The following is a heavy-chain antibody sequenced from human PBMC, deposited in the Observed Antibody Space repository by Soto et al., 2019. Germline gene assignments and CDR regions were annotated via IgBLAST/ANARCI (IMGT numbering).Heavy chain of an antibody. V-gene: IGHV3-23*01. J-gene: IGHJ4*02. CDR1: GFTFSSYA. CDR2: ISISGGKT. Sequence: EVQLLESGGGLVQPGGSLRLSCAASGFTFSSYAMGWVRQAPGKGLEWVSVISISGGKTYYADSVKGRFTISRDNYKNTLNLQMNSLRAEDTAIYYCAKGKQWELPIDYWGQGTLVTVSS. D-gene: IGHD1-26*01. CDR3: AKGKQWELPIDY.